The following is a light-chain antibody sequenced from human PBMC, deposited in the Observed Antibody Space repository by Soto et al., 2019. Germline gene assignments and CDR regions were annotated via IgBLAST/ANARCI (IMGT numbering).Light chain of an antibody. J-gene: IGKJ4*01. CDR1: QSVRSNY. CDR2: DAS. CDR3: QQYGSSPLT. V-gene: IGKV3-20*01. Sequence: EIVLTQSPDTLSLSPGERATVSCRASQSVRSNYLAWYQQKTGQAPRFLIYDASSSATGIPDRFSGSGSGTDFTLTISRLEPEDFAVYYCQQYGSSPLTFGGGTKVEIK.